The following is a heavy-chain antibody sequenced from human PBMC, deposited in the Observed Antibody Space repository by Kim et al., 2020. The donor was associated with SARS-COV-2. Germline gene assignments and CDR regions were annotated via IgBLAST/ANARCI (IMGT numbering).Heavy chain of an antibody. J-gene: IGHJ6*02. CDR1: GFTFSSYS. V-gene: IGHV3-21*01. Sequence: VGSLRLSCAASGFTFSSYSMNWVRQAPGKGLEWVSSISSSSSYIYYADSVKGRFTISRDNAKNSLYLQMNSLRAEDTAVYYCVRAGGLTYYYGMDVWGQGTTVTVSS. CDR2: ISSSSSYI. D-gene: IGHD3-9*01. CDR3: VRAGGLTYYYGMDV.